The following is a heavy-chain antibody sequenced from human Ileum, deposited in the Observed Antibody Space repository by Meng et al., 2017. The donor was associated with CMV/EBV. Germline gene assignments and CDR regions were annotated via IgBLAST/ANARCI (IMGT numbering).Heavy chain of an antibody. CDR1: RYY. V-gene: IGHV4-59*01. CDR3: ARDASDNCTNGVCYTLNAFDI. CDR2: IYYGGIT. Sequence: RYYWSWNRQPSGKGLAGIGYIYYGGITIYNPSLKSRDTISVDTSKNQFSLKLSSETAADTAVYYCARDASDNCTNGVCYTLNAFDIWGQGTMVTVSS. J-gene: IGHJ3*02. D-gene: IGHD2-8*01.